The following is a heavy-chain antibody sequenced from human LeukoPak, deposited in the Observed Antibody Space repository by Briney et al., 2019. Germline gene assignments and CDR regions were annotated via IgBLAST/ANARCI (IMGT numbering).Heavy chain of an antibody. Sequence: SETLSHTCTFTRGSHRCYYLSYIGQPPWKGLEWIGYIYYSGSTNYNPSLKCRVTMSVDTTKNQFSLKLSSVTAADTAVYYCAGRRGYRGPFDYWGEGTLVTVS. CDR3: AGRRGYRGPFDY. V-gene: IGHV4-59*01. CDR2: IYYSGST. CDR1: RGSHRCYY. J-gene: IGHJ4*02. D-gene: IGHD5-12*01.